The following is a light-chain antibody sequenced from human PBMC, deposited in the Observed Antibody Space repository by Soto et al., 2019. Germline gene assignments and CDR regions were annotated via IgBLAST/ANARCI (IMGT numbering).Light chain of an antibody. CDR1: QSVDSKD. Sequence: EIVLTQSPGTLSLSPGERATLSCRASQSVDSKDLAWYQQKPGRAPRILIFAASSRATGIPDRFSGSGSGTDFTLTISRLEPGDFAVYYCQQYGYPSWTFGQGTKVEIK. CDR3: QQYGYPSWT. J-gene: IGKJ1*01. V-gene: IGKV3-20*01. CDR2: AAS.